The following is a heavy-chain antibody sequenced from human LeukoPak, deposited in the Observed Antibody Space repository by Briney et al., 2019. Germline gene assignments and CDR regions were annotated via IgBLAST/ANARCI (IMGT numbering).Heavy chain of an antibody. Sequence: PSETLSLTCTVSSGSVSSGSYYWSWIRQPPGKGLEWIGYIYYSGSTNYNPSLKSRVTISVDTSKNQFSLKLTSVTAADTAVYYCARGEEMATILDSWGQGTQVTVSS. CDR2: IYYSGST. D-gene: IGHD5-24*01. CDR1: SGSVSSGSYY. V-gene: IGHV4-61*01. CDR3: ARGEEMATILDS. J-gene: IGHJ4*02.